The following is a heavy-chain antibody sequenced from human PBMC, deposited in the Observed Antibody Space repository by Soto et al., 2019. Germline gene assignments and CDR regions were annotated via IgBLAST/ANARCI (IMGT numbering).Heavy chain of an antibody. Sequence: SETLPLTCSVRGGSLKRVGYYWAWIRQPPGEGPEWIGTIDNTGGADYSPSLKSRVSISLDTPRNQLLLTLRSVTAADTAVYFCSRIKFNSDYGVQGRFYCSAVDVWGQGKTVTVS. CDR2: IDNTGGA. V-gene: IGHV4-39*07. D-gene: IGHD5-12*01. J-gene: IGHJ6*02. CDR3: SRIKFNSDYGVQGRFYCSAVDV. CDR1: GGSLKRVGYY.